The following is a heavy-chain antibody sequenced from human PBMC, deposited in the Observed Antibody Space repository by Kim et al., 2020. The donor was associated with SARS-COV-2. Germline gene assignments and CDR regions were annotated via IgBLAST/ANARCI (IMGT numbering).Heavy chain of an antibody. J-gene: IGHJ3*02. Sequence: GGSLRLSCAASGFTFSSYAMHWVRQAPGKGLEWVAVISYDGSNKYYADSVKGRFTISRDNSKNTLYLQMNSLRAEDTAVYYCARDRRIRAVVGAFDIWGQGTMVTVSS. CDR3: ARDRRIRAVVGAFDI. CDR2: ISYDGSNK. CDR1: GFTFSSYA. V-gene: IGHV3-30-3*01. D-gene: IGHD2-2*01.